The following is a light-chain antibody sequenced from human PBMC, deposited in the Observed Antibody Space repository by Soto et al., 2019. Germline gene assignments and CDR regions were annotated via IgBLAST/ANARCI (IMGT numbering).Light chain of an antibody. V-gene: IGKV3-20*01. CDR2: GAS. Sequence: DIVLTQSPGTLSLSPGERATLSCRASQSVSSTYLAWYQQNPGQAPRLLIYGASSRATGIPDRFSGSVSGTDLTLTISRLEPEDFAVYYFQQYGSSPLTFGGGTKVEI. CDR3: QQYGSSPLT. CDR1: QSVSSTY. J-gene: IGKJ4*01.